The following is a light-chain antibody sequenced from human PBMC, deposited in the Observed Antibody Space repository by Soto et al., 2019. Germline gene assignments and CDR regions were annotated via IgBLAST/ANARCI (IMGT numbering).Light chain of an antibody. CDR1: TGAVTSGYY. CDR3: LLYYGGQLGV. Sequence: QAVVTQEPSLTVSPEGTVTLTCASNTGAVTSGYYPNWFQQKPGQAPRALIYSTNNKYSWTPARFSGSLLGGKAALTLSGVQPEDEADYYCLLYYGGQLGVFGGGTKVTVL. V-gene: IGLV7-43*01. CDR2: STN. J-gene: IGLJ2*01.